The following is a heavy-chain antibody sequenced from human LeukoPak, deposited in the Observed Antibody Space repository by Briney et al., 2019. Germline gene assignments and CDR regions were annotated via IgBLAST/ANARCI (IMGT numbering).Heavy chain of an antibody. Sequence: SETLSLTCVVYGESFSGYYWSWIRQPPGKGLEWIGEISHSGSTNYNPSLKSRVTISVDTSKNQFSLKLSSVTAADTAVYYCARHRAAGGLDYWGQGTLVTVSS. D-gene: IGHD3-16*01. CDR2: ISHSGST. CDR3: ARHRAAGGLDY. V-gene: IGHV4-34*01. CDR1: GESFSGYY. J-gene: IGHJ4*02.